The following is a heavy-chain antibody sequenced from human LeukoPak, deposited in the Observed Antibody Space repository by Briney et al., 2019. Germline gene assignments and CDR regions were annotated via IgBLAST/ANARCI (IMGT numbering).Heavy chain of an antibody. J-gene: IGHJ5*02. D-gene: IGHD3-22*01. V-gene: IGHV4-59*01. CDR1: GGSISSYY. CDR2: IYYSGST. Sequence: SETLPLTCTVSGGSISSYYWSWIRQPPGKGLEWIGYIYYSGSTNYNPSLKSRVTISVDTSKNQFSLKLSSVTAADTAVYYCARDRSSSGYNWFDPWGQGTLLPVSS. CDR3: ARDRSSSGYNWFDP.